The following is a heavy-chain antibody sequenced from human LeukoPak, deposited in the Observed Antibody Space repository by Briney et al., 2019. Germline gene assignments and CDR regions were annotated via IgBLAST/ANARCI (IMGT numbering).Heavy chain of an antibody. J-gene: IGHJ5*02. Sequence: ASVKVSCKASGYTFTGYYMHWVRQAPGQGLEWMGWINPNSGGTNYAQKFQGRVTMTRDTSISTAYMELSRLRSGDTAVYYCARGDVVVPAAMPNNWFDPWGQGTLVTVSS. D-gene: IGHD2-2*01. V-gene: IGHV1-2*02. CDR3: ARGDVVVPAAMPNNWFDP. CDR2: INPNSGGT. CDR1: GYTFTGYY.